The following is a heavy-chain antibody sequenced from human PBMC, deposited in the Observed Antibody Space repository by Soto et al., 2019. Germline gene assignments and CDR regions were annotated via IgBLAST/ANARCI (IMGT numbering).Heavy chain of an antibody. D-gene: IGHD4-17*01. V-gene: IGHV4-59*01. CDR3: ARSEGHGDSPIFGSWFYY. J-gene: IGHJ4*02. Sequence: QVQLQESGPGLVKPSETLSLTCTVSGGSISSYYWSWIRQPPGKGLEWIGYIYYSGSTNYNPSLKSRVTISVDTSKNQFSLKLSSVTAADTAVYYCARSEGHGDSPIFGSWFYYWGQGTLVTVSS. CDR1: GGSISSYY. CDR2: IYYSGST.